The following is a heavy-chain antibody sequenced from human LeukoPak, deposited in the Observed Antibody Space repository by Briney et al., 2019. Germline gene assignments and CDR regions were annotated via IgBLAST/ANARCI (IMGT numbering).Heavy chain of an antibody. D-gene: IGHD2-8*01. CDR1: GLTFSSDW. CDR3: AREDCTIGAVCSSLLDH. J-gene: IGHJ4*02. CDR2: INSDASTI. V-gene: IGHV3-74*01. Sequence: SGGSLRLSCAASGLTFSSDWMHWVRQVPGKGLVWVSRINSDASTINYADSVKGRFTISRDNAKNTLNLQMNNLRAEDTAVYYCAREDCTIGAVCSSLLDHWGRGTLVTVSS.